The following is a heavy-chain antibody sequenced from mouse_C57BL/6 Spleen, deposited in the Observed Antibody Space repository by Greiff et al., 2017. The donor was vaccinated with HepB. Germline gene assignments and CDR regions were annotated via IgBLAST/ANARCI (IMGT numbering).Heavy chain of an antibody. J-gene: IGHJ3*01. CDR2: IYPGDGDT. CDR3: ARQLRFTWFAY. V-gene: IGHV1-82*01. CDR1: GYTFTSYW. D-gene: IGHD3-2*02. Sequence: VQLQQPGAELVMPGASVKLSCKASGYTFTSYWMHWVKQRPGKGLEWIGRIYPGDGDTNYNGKFKGKATLTADKSSSTAYMQLSSLTSEDSAVYFCARQLRFTWFAYWGQGTLVTVSA.